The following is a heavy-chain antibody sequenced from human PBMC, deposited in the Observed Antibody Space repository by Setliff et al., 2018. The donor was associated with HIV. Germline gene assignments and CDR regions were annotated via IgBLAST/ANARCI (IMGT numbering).Heavy chain of an antibody. CDR2: ISAYNGNT. D-gene: IGHD3-22*01. Sequence: GPSVKVSCKASGYTFTSYDISWVRQAPGQGLEWMGWISAYNGNTNYAQKLQGRVTMTTDTSTSTASMELRSLRSDDTAVYYCAREIGDYYDSSGYYPPTDYYYGMDVWGQGTTVTVSS. V-gene: IGHV1-18*01. CDR1: GYTFTSYD. J-gene: IGHJ6*02. CDR3: AREIGDYYDSSGYYPPTDYYYGMDV.